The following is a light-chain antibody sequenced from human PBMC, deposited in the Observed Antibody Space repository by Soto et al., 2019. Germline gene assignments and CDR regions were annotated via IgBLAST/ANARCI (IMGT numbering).Light chain of an antibody. CDR3: QQYDNPPLT. V-gene: IGKV1-33*01. CDR1: QDISNY. Sequence: DIQMTQSPSSLSASVGDRVTITCQASQDISNYLNWYQQKPGKAPKLLIYDASNLETGVPSRFSGSGSGTDFTFTISSXQPEDIATYYCQQYDNPPLTFGGGTKVDIK. J-gene: IGKJ4*01. CDR2: DAS.